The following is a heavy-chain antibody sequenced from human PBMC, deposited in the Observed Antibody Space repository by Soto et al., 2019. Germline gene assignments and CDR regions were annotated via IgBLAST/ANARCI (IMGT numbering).Heavy chain of an antibody. J-gene: IGHJ6*03. V-gene: IGHV1-18*01. CDR1: GYTFTSYG. CDR2: ISAYNGNT. Sequence: ASVKVSCKASGYTFTSYGISWVRQAPGQGLEWMGWISAYNGNTNYAQKLQGRVTMTKDKSTSTAYMELRSLRSEDTAVYYCAREPGSSSSGPYYMDVWGKGTTVTVSS. CDR3: AREPGSSSSGPYYMDV. D-gene: IGHD6-6*01.